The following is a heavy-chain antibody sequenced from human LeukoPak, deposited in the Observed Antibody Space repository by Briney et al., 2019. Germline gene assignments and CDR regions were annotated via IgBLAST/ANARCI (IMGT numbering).Heavy chain of an antibody. D-gene: IGHD3-22*01. CDR1: GGSISSSSYF. Sequence: SETLSLTCTVSGGSISSSSYFWGWIRQPPGKGLEWIGSIYYSGSTYYNPSLKSRVTLSVDTSKNQFSLKLSSVTAADTAVYYCARDLAVLGYFHFDYWGQGTLVTVSS. CDR3: ARDLAVLGYFHFDY. CDR2: IYYSGST. V-gene: IGHV4-39*07. J-gene: IGHJ4*02.